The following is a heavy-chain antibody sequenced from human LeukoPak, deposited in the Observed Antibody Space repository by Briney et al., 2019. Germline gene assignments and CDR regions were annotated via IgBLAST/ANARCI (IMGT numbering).Heavy chain of an antibody. D-gene: IGHD2-2*02. CDR1: GYTFTSYG. CDR3: AREYCSSTSCYKPYGMDV. CDR2: ISAYNGNT. Sequence: ASVKVSCKASGYTFTSYGISWVRQAPGQGLEWMGWISAYNGNTNYAQKLQGRVTMTTDTSTSTAYMGLRSLRSDDTAVYYCAREYCSSTSCYKPYGMDVWGQGTTVTVSS. J-gene: IGHJ6*02. V-gene: IGHV1-18*01.